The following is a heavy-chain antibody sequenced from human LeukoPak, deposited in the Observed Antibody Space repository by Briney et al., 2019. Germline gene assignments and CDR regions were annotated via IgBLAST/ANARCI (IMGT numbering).Heavy chain of an antibody. CDR1: GFTFSSYG. CDR3: AKLGCSHTPCYANW. D-gene: IGHD2-2*01. J-gene: IGHJ4*02. CDR2: TSDSAGST. Sequence: PGGSPRLSCAASGFTFSSYGMQWVRQAPGKGLEWVSTTSDSAGSTLYADSVKGRFTISRDNSKNTLYLQMTSLRAEDTALYFCAKLGCSHTPCYANWWGPGTLVTVSS. V-gene: IGHV3-23*01.